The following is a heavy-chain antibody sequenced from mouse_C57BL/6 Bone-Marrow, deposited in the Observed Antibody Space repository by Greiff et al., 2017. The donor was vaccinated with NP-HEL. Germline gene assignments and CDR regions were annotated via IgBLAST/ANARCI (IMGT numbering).Heavy chain of an antibody. V-gene: IGHV1-7*01. CDR1: GYTFTSYW. CDR3: ARHGDSNYGWYFDV. CDR2: INPSSGYT. Sequence: QVQLQQSGAELAKPGASVKLSCKASGYTFTSYWMHWVKQRPGQGLEWIGYINPSSGYTKYNQKFKDKATFTADTSSNTAYMQLSSLTTEDSAIYYCARHGDSNYGWYFDVWGTGTTVTVSS. J-gene: IGHJ1*03. D-gene: IGHD2-5*01.